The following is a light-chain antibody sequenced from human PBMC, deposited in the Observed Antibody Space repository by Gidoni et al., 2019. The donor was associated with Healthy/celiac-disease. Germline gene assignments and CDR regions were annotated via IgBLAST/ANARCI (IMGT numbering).Light chain of an antibody. CDR1: NIGSKN. Sequence: SYELTQPLSVSVALGQTARITCGGNNIGSKNVHWSQQKPGPAPVLVIYRDSNRPSGIPERFSGSNSGNTATLTISRAQAGDEADYYCQVWDSSTWVFGGGTKLTVL. J-gene: IGLJ3*02. V-gene: IGLV3-9*01. CDR3: QVWDSSTWV. CDR2: RDS.